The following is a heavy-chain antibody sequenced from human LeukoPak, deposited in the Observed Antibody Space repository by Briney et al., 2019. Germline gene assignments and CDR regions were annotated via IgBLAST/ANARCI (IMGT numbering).Heavy chain of an antibody. CDR2: IYHDGST. V-gene: IGHV4-30-2*01. CDR3: ARGEPLTFFDY. CDR1: GGSISSGGYS. Sequence: SQTLSLTCAVSGGSISSGGYSWSWIRQPPGKGLEWIGYIYHDGSTYYNPSLKSRVTISVDRSKNQFSLKLSSVTAADTAVYYCARGEPLTFFDYWGQGTLVTVSS. J-gene: IGHJ4*02. D-gene: IGHD2-21*02.